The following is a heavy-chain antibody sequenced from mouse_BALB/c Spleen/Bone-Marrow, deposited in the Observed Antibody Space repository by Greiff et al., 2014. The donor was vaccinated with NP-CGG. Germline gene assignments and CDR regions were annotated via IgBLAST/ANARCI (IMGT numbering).Heavy chain of an antibody. J-gene: IGHJ2*01. D-gene: IGHD1-1*01. Sequence: LVESGAELMKPGASVKISCKATGYTFSNYWIYWVKQRPGHGLEWIGEILPGSGTDNYNEKFKGKATFTADTSSNTAYMQLSSLTSEDSALYYCARASVVPYYFDFWGQGTTLTVSS. CDR3: ARASVVPYYFDF. CDR1: GYTFSNYW. V-gene: IGHV1-9*01. CDR2: ILPGSGTD.